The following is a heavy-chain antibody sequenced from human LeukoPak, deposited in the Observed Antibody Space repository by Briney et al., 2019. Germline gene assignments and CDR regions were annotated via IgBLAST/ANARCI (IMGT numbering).Heavy chain of an antibody. J-gene: IGHJ3*02. CDR1: GGSISSYY. CDR2: IYYSGST. D-gene: IGHD6-13*01. V-gene: IGHV4-59*08. Sequence: PSETLSLTCTVSGGSISSYYWSWIRQPPGKGLEWIGYIYYSGSTNYNPSLKSRVTISGDTSKNQFSLKLSSVTAADTAVYYCARHSAHSSTNDAFDIWGQGTLVTVSS. CDR3: ARHSAHSSTNDAFDI.